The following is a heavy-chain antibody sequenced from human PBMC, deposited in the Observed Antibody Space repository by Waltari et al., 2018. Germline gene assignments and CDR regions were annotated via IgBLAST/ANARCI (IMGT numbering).Heavy chain of an antibody. CDR2: ISAYNGNT. CDR1: GSTFTSYG. D-gene: IGHD1-26*01. CDR3: ARGWFSWELLRGRYYFDY. Sequence: QVQLVQSGAEVKKPGASVKVSCKASGSTFTSYGISWVRQAPGQGLEWMGWISAYNGNTNYAQKLQGRVTMTTDTSTSTAYMELRSLRSDDTAVYYCARGWFSWELLRGRYYFDYWGQGTLVTVSS. V-gene: IGHV1-18*01. J-gene: IGHJ4*02.